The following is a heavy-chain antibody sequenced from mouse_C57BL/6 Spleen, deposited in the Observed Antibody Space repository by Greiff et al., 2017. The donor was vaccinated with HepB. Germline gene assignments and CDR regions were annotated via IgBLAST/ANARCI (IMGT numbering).Heavy chain of an antibody. J-gene: IGHJ2*01. CDR2: INPNNGGT. V-gene: IGHV1-26*01. CDR1: GYTFTDYY. CDR3: AREDYAWGDY. Sequence: EVQLQQSGPELVKPGASVKISCKASGYTFTDYYMNWVKQSHGKSLEWIGDINPNNGGTSYNQKFKGKATLTVDKSSSTAYMELRSLTSEDSAVYYCAREDYAWGDYWGQGTTLTVSS. D-gene: IGHD1-1*02.